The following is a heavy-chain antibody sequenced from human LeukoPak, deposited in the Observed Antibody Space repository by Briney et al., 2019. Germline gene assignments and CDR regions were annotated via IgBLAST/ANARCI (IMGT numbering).Heavy chain of an antibody. CDR1: GVPISTCH. D-gene: IGHD6-19*01. CDR3: ARGSAIAVAGWFDY. V-gene: IGHV4-59*01. CDR2: VYYNGDI. J-gene: IGHJ4*02. Sequence: PSETLSLTCSVSGVPISTCHWSWLRQSPGKGLEWIAYVYYNGDIMYNPSLTSRVTISLDTSKNQVSLSVTSVTAADTAVYYCARGSAIAVAGWFDYWGQGTLVTVSS.